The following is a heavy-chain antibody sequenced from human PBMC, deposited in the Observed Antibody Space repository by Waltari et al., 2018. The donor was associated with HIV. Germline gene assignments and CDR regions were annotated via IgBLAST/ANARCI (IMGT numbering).Heavy chain of an antibody. CDR3: AREMYDTSGYYYFDY. Sequence: QVQLVQSGAEVKKPGASVKVSCKASGYTFNSYGISCERQAPEQGREWMGWSSTYNGNTNYAQKLQGRVTMTTDTSTNTAYMDLRSLRSDDTAVYYCAREMYDTSGYYYFDYWGQGTLVTVSS. D-gene: IGHD3-22*01. J-gene: IGHJ4*02. CDR2: SSTYNGNT. CDR1: GYTFNSYG. V-gene: IGHV1-18*01.